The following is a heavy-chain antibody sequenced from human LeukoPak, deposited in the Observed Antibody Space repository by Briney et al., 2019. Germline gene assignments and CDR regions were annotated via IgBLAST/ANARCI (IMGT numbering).Heavy chain of an antibody. CDR3: ARVVWFGENRTYYFDY. D-gene: IGHD3-10*01. J-gene: IGHJ4*02. Sequence: SETLSLTCTVSGASIRSTTYYWGWIRQSPGKGLEWLGTFYHSGSTYYNPSLKSRVTISVDTSKNQFSLKLSSVTAADTAVYYCARVVWFGENRTYYFDYWGQGTLVTVSS. CDR2: FYHSGST. V-gene: IGHV4-39*07. CDR1: GASIRSTTYY.